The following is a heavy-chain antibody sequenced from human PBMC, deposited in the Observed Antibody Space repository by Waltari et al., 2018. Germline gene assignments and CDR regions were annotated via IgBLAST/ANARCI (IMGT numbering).Heavy chain of an antibody. CDR2: VSPYDGNT. CDR3: ARGDDILTDYYKGLDY. V-gene: IGHV1-18*01. CDR1: GYTFTSYG. Sequence: QVQLVQSGAEVKKPGASVKVSCKASGYTFTSYGISWLRRAPGQGLEWMGWVSPYDGNTNYAQKVQGRVGMTTDTSTTTAYMELRSLTSDDTAMYYCARGDDILTDYYKGLDYWGQGTLVTVSS. D-gene: IGHD3-9*01. J-gene: IGHJ4*02.